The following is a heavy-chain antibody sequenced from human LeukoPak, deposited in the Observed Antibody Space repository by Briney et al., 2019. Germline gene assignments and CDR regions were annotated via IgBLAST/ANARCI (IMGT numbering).Heavy chain of an antibody. CDR3: ASERYFTGMDV. Sequence: SETLSLTCTVSGGSISSYYWSWIRQPAGKGLEWIGGIYTSGSTNYNPSLTSGVTMSVDTSKNQFSLKLSSVTAADTAVYYCASERYFTGMDVWGHGTTVTVSS. D-gene: IGHD3-9*01. CDR1: GGSISSYY. J-gene: IGHJ6*02. V-gene: IGHV4-4*07. CDR2: IYTSGST.